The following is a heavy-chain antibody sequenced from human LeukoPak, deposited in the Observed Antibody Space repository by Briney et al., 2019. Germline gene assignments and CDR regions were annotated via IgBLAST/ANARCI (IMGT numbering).Heavy chain of an antibody. CDR2: IRYDGSNK. D-gene: IGHD3-3*01. CDR3: ASEIIFGSFDY. J-gene: IGHJ4*02. V-gene: IGHV3-30*02. CDR1: GFTFSSYG. Sequence: GGSLRLSCAASGFTFSSYGMSWVRQAPGKGLEWVAFIRYDGSNKYYADSVKGRFTISRDNSKNTLYLQMNSLRAEDTAVYYCASEIIFGSFDYWGQGTLVTVSS.